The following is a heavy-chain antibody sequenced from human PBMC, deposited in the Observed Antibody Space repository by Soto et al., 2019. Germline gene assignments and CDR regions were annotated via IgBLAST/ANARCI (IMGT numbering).Heavy chain of an antibody. D-gene: IGHD2-2*01. Sequence: ASVKVSCKASGYTFTSYAMHWVRQAPGQGLEWMGWISAYNGSTNYAQKLQGRVTMTTDTSTSTAYMELRSLRSDDTAVHYCAREGYCISTSCRHYDYYGMDVWGQGTTVTVSS. V-gene: IGHV1-18*01. J-gene: IGHJ6*02. CDR1: GYTFTSYA. CDR3: AREGYCISTSCRHYDYYGMDV. CDR2: ISAYNGST.